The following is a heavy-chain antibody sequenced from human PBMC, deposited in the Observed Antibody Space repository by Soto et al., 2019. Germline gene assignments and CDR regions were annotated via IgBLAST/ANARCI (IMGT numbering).Heavy chain of an antibody. D-gene: IGHD3-16*01. Sequence: QGQLVQSGPEVKRPGSSVKISCKDSGGLFSSFAVSWVRQAPGQGLEWLGGIIPVFGTTNYAEKFQDRVTITADESTNTAYMELSGLKSGDTAIYYCGRGGGPYVWFNEFWGQGPLVTVTS. CDR2: IIPVFGTT. CDR1: GGLFSSFA. CDR3: GRGGGPYVWFNEF. J-gene: IGHJ4*02. V-gene: IGHV1-69*01.